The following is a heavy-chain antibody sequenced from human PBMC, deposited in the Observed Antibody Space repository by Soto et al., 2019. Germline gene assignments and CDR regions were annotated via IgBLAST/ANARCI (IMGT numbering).Heavy chain of an antibody. CDR1: GGSISSYY. V-gene: IGHV4-59*01. CDR2: IYYSGST. Sequence: PSETLSLTCTVSGGSISSYYWSWIRRPPGKGLEWIGYIYYSGSTNYNPSLKSRVTISVDTSKNQFSLKLSSVTAADTAVYYCARAPGSLYDYATKPGERWFDPWGQGTLVTVSS. J-gene: IGHJ5*02. CDR3: ARAPGSLYDYATKPGERWFDP. D-gene: IGHD4-17*01.